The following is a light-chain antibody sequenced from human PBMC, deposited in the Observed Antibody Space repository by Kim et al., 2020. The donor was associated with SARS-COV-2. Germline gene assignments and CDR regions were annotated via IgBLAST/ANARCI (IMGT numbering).Light chain of an antibody. CDR1: SSDVGTYDL. Sequence: QSALTQPASVSGSPGQSITISCTVTSSDVGTYDLVSWYQLHPGKAPKFMIYEVTKRPSGVSHRFSGSKSVNTASLTISGLQAEDEADYYCCSYAGSSTVVFGSGTKVTVL. CDR3: CSYAGSSTVV. V-gene: IGLV2-23*02. J-gene: IGLJ1*01. CDR2: EVT.